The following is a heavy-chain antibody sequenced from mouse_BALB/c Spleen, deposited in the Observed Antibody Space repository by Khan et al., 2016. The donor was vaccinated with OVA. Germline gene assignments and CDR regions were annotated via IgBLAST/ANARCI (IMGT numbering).Heavy chain of an antibody. Sequence: QVQLQQSGAELVRPGVSVKISCKGSGYTFTDFTMHWVKQSHAKSLEWIGVISTYYGDVTYNQKFKGKATMTVDKSSSTAYMELARLTSEDSAIYYCTRGGGVNRFAYWGQGTLVTVSA. V-gene: IGHV1S137*01. CDR3: TRGGGVNRFAY. CDR1: GYTFTDFT. D-gene: IGHD2-13*01. CDR2: ISTYYGDV. J-gene: IGHJ3*01.